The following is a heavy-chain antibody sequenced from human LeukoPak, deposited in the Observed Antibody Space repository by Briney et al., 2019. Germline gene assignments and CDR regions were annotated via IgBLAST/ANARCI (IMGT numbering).Heavy chain of an antibody. J-gene: IGHJ3*02. V-gene: IGHV3-33*01. CDR3: ARDGPNDAFDI. Sequence: GGSLRLSCAASGFTFSSYGMHWVRQAPGKGLEWVAVIWYDGSNKYYADSVKGRFTISRDNSKNTLYLQMNSLRAEDTAVYYCARDGPNDAFDIWGQGTMVTVSS. CDR2: IWYDGSNK. CDR1: GFTFSSYG. D-gene: IGHD3/OR15-3a*01.